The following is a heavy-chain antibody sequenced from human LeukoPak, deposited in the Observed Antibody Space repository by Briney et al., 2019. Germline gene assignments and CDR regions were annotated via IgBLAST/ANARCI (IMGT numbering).Heavy chain of an antibody. CDR1: GFTVSSNY. CDR3: ARGLVLRYFDWSPQPYYYYYMDV. V-gene: IGHV3-66*01. J-gene: IGHJ6*03. D-gene: IGHD3-9*01. CDR2: IYSGGST. Sequence: PGRSLRLSCAASGFTVSSNYMSWVRQAPGKGLEWVSVIYSGGSTYYADSVKGRFTISRDNSKNTLYLQMNSLRAEDTAVYYCARGLVLRYFDWSPQPYYYYYMDVWGKGTTVTISS.